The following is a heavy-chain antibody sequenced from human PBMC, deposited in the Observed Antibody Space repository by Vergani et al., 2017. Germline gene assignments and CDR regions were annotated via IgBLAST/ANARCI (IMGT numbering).Heavy chain of an antibody. J-gene: IGHJ4*02. D-gene: IGHD3-22*01. CDR2: ISSSSSYI. V-gene: IGHV3-21*01. CDR1: GFTFSSYS. CDR3: ASRGWLYGDSNDY. Sequence: EVQLVESGGGLVKPGGSLRLSCAASGFTFSSYSMNWVRQAPGKGLEWVSSISSSSSYIYYADSVKGRFTISRDNAKNSLYLQMNSLRAEDTAVYYCASRGWLYGDSNDYWGQGTLVTVSS.